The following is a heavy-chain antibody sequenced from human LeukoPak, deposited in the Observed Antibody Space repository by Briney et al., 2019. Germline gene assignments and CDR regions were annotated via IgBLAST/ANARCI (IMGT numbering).Heavy chain of an antibody. CDR1: GDSIRAYY. CDR2: VHTSGNT. D-gene: IGHD3-9*01. CDR3: ARVVSSYYDISTGYSNWFAP. V-gene: IGHV4-4*07. Sequence: PSETLCLTCSVSGDSIRAYYWTWVRQPAGKGLEWLGRVHTSGNTDYNPSLKPRVAMSIDPYKNEVSLKLSSVTPADTAVYYCARVVSSYYDISTGYSNWFAPWGQGILVIVSS. J-gene: IGHJ5*02.